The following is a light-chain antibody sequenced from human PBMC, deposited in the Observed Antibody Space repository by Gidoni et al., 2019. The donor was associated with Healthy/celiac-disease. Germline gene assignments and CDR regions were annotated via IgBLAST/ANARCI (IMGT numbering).Light chain of an antibody. CDR3: QQSYSTPRT. V-gene: IGKV1-39*01. J-gene: IGKJ1*01. Sequence: DIQMTQSPSSLSASVGDRLTIPCRASQSISSYLNWYQQKPGKAPKLLIYAASSLQSGVPSRFSGSGSGTDFTLTISSLQPEDFATYYCQQSYSTPRTFXQXTKVEIK. CDR1: QSISSY. CDR2: AAS.